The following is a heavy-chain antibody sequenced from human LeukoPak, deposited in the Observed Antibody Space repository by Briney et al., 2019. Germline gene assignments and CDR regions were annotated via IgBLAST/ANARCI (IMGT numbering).Heavy chain of an antibody. J-gene: IGHJ4*02. CDR2: ISYDGSNK. CDR3: TTAFYYDSSGYDD. D-gene: IGHD3-22*01. Sequence: PGGSLRLSCAASGFTFSSYAMHWVRQAPGKGLEWVAVISYDGSNKYYADSVKGRFTISRDSSKNTLYLQMNSLKTEDTAVYYCTTAFYYDSSGYDDWGQGTLVTVSS. CDR1: GFTFSSYA. V-gene: IGHV3-30*04.